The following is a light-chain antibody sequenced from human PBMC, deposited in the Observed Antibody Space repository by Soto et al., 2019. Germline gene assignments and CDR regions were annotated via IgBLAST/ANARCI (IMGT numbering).Light chain of an antibody. CDR2: DVT. CDR1: SSDVGAYNY. Sequence: QSALTQPRSVSGSPGQSVTLSCTGTSSDVGAYNYVSWYQQHPGKAPKVTIYDVTKRPSGVPDRFSGSKSGNTASLTISGLQAEDEADYYCCSYAGGYSLVFGGGTQLTVL. V-gene: IGLV2-11*01. CDR3: CSYAGGYSLV. J-gene: IGLJ3*02.